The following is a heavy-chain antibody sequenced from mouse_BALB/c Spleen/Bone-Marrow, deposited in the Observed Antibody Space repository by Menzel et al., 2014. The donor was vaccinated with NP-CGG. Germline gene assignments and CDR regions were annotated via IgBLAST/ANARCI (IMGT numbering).Heavy chain of an antibody. Sequence: EVKLVESGGDLVKPGGSLKLSCVASGFTFSSYGMPWVRQTPDKRLEWVATISSGGSYTYYPDSVKGRFTISRGNAKNTLYLQMSSLKSEDTAMYYCGRNYYGSSYYFDYWGQGTTLTVSS. CDR1: GFTFSSYG. CDR3: GRNYYGSSYYFDY. J-gene: IGHJ2*01. CDR2: ISSGGSYT. D-gene: IGHD1-1*01. V-gene: IGHV5-6*01.